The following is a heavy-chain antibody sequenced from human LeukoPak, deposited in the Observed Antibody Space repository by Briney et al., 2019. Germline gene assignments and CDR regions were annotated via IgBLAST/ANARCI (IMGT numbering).Heavy chain of an antibody. V-gene: IGHV3-11*01. Sequence: PGGSLRLSCAASGFTFSDYYMSWIRQAPGKGLEWVSYISSSGSTIYYADSVEGRFTISSDNAKDSLYLQMNSLRAEDTAVYYCARDVSDYYDSSGYYYYYYGMDVWGQGTTVTVSS. J-gene: IGHJ6*02. CDR2: ISSSGSTI. CDR3: ARDVSDYYDSSGYYYYYYGMDV. D-gene: IGHD3-22*01. CDR1: GFTFSDYY.